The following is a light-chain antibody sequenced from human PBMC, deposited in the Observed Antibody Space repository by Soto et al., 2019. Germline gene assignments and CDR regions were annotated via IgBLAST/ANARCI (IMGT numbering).Light chain of an antibody. Sequence: DIVLTQSPGTLSLSPGERATLSCRASQSVCSSNLACYQQKPVQAPRLLIYAASRRAPGIPERFSGSGSGTDFTLTISRLEPEDFAVYSCQQYDSSLWTFGRGTKVDI. CDR3: QQYDSSLWT. V-gene: IGKV3-20*01. CDR2: AAS. J-gene: IGKJ1*01. CDR1: QSVCSSN.